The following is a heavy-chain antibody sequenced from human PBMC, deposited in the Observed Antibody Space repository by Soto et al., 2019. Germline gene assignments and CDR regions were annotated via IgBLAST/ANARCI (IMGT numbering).Heavy chain of an antibody. CDR2: ISSDSGTI. CDR3: ARGRLWSFDF. Sequence: GGSLRLSCVVSGFSFRIYSMNWVRQAPGKGLEWISYISSDSGTIYYAGSLKGRFTISRDNGENSLYLQMNSLTDEDTAVYYCARGRLWSFDFWGQGTLVTVSS. D-gene: IGHD3-10*01. J-gene: IGHJ4*02. V-gene: IGHV3-48*02. CDR1: GFSFRIYS.